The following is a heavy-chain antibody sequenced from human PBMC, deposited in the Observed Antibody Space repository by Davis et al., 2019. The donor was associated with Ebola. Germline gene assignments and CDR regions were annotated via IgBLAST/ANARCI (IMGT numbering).Heavy chain of an antibody. Sequence: GGSLRLSCAGSGFSFSSCSMNWVRQAPGKGLEWVSSISSSSTSRYYVDSVKGRFTISRDNAKNSLYLQMNSLRVEDTAVYYCAGGESGWDASDIWGRGTMVTVSS. CDR2: ISSSSTSR. D-gene: IGHD6-19*01. J-gene: IGHJ3*02. CDR3: AGGESGWDASDI. V-gene: IGHV3-21*06. CDR1: GFSFSSCS.